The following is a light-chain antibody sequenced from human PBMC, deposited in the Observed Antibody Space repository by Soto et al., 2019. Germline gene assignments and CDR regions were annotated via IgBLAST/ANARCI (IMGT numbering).Light chain of an antibody. CDR1: SSDIGGYNS. Sequence: QSVLTQPPSASGSPGQSVTISCTGTSSDIGGYNSVSWYQQHPGKAPKLMIYEVNKRPLGVPERFSGSKSDNTASLTVSGLQDDDEADYYCSSSAGTNSFVLFGGGTKLTVL. V-gene: IGLV2-8*01. CDR3: SSSAGTNSFVL. J-gene: IGLJ3*02. CDR2: EVN.